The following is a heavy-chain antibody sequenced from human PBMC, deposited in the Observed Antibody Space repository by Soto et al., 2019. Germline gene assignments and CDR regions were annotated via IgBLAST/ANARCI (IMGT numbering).Heavy chain of an antibody. J-gene: IGHJ6*02. CDR1: GYTFTSYD. CDR2: MNPNSGNT. V-gene: IGHV1-8*01. Sequence: QVPLVQSGAXXKKPXXXXXXSCXASGYTFTSYDINWVRQATGQGLEWMGWMNPNSGNTGYAQKFQGRVTMTRNTSISTAYMELSSLRSEDTAVYYCAREKTSYGMDVWGQGTTVTVSS. CDR3: AREKTSYGMDV.